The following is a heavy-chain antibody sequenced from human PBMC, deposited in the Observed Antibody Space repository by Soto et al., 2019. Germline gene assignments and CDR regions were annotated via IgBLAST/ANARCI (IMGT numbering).Heavy chain of an antibody. Sequence: SETLSLTCAVYGGSFSGYYWSWIRQPPGKGLEWIGEINHSGSTNYNPSLKSRVTISVDTSKNQFSLKLSSVTAADTAVYYCARGGRIRSMYSSSHLARAINYWGQGTLVTVSS. CDR1: GGSFSGYY. D-gene: IGHD6-6*01. V-gene: IGHV4-34*01. CDR3: ARGGRIRSMYSSSHLARAINY. CDR2: INHSGST. J-gene: IGHJ4*02.